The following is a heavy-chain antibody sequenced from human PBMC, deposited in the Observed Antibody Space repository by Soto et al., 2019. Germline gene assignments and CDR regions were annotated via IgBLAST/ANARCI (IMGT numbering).Heavy chain of an antibody. D-gene: IGHD3-16*02. CDR1: GYTLTNYA. J-gene: IGHJ5*02. CDR2: INAGNGNT. CDR3: ARGFPLWFGP. V-gene: IGHV1-3*05. Sequence: QVQLVQSGAEEKKPGASVKGSCKASGYTLTNYAMHWVRQAPGQRLEWMGWINAGNGNTKYSQNYQGRVTITRDTSASTAYMELSSLRSEDTAVYYCARGFPLWFGPWGQGPLVTVSS.